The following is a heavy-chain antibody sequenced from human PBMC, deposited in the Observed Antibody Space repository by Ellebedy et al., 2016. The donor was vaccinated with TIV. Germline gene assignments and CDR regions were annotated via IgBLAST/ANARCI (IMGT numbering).Heavy chain of an antibody. CDR2: ISAYYGST. Sequence: AASVKVSCKTSGYNFIDYGVSWVRQAPGQGLEWMGWISAYYGSTTYAQSLQGRVTLTRDTSTSTLYMELRSLRFDDTAVYYCVREMEAHGTISFAYWGQGTLVTVSS. CDR1: GYNFIDYG. V-gene: IGHV1-18*01. CDR3: VREMEAHGTISFAY. D-gene: IGHD5-24*01. J-gene: IGHJ4*02.